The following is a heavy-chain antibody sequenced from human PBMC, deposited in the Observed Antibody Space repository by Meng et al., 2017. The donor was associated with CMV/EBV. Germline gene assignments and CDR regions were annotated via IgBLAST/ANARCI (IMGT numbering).Heavy chain of an antibody. CDR3: ARDGVPAAIYYYYDMDV. D-gene: IGHD2-2*02. J-gene: IGHJ6*02. CDR1: GFTFSSYS. V-gene: IGHV3-30-3*01. CDR2: ISYDGSNK. Sequence: GESLKISCAASGFTFSSYSMHWVRQAPGKGLEWVAVISYDGSNKYYEDSVKGRFTISRDNSKNTLYLQMNSLRAEDTAVYYCARDGVPAAIYYYYDMDVWGQGTTVTVSS.